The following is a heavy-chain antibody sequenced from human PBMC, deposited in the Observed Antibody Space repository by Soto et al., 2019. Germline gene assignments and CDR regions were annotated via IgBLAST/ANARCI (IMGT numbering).Heavy chain of an antibody. V-gene: IGHV3-30*18. Sequence: QVQLVESGGGVVQPGRSLRLSCAASGFTFSSYGMHWVRQAPGKGLEWVAVISYDGSNKYYADSVKGRFTISRDNSKNTLYLQMNSLRAEDTAVYYCAKDRVVVTVISSGYYHYGMDVWGQGTTVTVSS. CDR3: AKDRVVVTVISSGYYHYGMDV. CDR1: GFTFSSYG. J-gene: IGHJ6*02. D-gene: IGHD2-21*02. CDR2: ISYDGSNK.